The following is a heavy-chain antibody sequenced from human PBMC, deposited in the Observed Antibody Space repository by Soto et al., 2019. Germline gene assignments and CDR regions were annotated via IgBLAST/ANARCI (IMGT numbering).Heavy chain of an antibody. V-gene: IGHV1-18*01. CDR2: ISAYNGNT. CDR3: ARGGVSSSGPASILDYCGMDV. D-gene: IGHD6-13*01. CDR1: GYTFTSYG. Sequence: QVQLVQSGAEVKKPGASVKVSCKASGYTFTSYGISWVRQAPGQGLEWMGWISAYNGNTNYAQKLQGRVTMTTDTATCTAYMELRSLRYDDTAVYYCARGGVSSSGPASILDYCGMDVWGQGTTVTVSS. J-gene: IGHJ6*01.